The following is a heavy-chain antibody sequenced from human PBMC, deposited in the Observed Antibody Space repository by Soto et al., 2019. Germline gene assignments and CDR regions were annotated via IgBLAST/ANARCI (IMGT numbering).Heavy chain of an antibody. CDR2: ISGSGGST. V-gene: IGHV3-23*01. Sequence: GGSLRLSCAASGFTFSSYAMSWVRPAPGKGLGWVSAISGSGGSTYYADSVKGRFTISRDNSKNTLYLQMNSLRAEDTAVYYCANDGGQQLLPFDYWGQGTLVTVSS. CDR1: GFTFSSYA. J-gene: IGHJ4*02. D-gene: IGHD6-13*01. CDR3: ANDGGQQLLPFDY.